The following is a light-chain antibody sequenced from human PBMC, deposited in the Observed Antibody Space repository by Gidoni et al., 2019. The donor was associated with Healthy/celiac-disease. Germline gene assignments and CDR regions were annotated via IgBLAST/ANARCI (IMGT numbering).Light chain of an antibody. CDR3: QQSYSTPWT. CDR1: QSISSY. J-gene: IGKJ1*01. CDR2: AAS. Sequence: DIQMTQSPSSLSASVGDRVTITCRASQSISSYLNCYQQKPGKGPKILIYAASSLQSGVPSRFSGSGSGADFTLTISSRQPEDVATYYCQQSYSTPWTFGQGTKVEIK. V-gene: IGKV1-39*01.